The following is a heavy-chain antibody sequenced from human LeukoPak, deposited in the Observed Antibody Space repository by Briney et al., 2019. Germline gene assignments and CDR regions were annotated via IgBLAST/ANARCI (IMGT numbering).Heavy chain of an antibody. CDR2: INHSGST. V-gene: IGHV4-34*01. J-gene: IGHJ6*03. CDR1: GGSFSGYY. Sequence: PSETLSLTCAVYGGSFSGYYWSWIRQPPGKGLEWIGEINHSGSTNYNPSLKSRVTISVDTSKNQFSLKLSSVTAADTAVYYCARGRLNYEVYYYYYYMDVWGKGTTVTVSS. CDR3: ARGRLNYEVYYYYYYMDV. D-gene: IGHD4-11*01.